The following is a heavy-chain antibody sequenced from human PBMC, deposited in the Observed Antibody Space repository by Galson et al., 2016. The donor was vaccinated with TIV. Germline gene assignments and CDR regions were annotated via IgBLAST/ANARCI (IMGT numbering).Heavy chain of an antibody. D-gene: IGHD3-22*01. J-gene: IGHJ4*02. CDR2: ITPIFGTT. V-gene: IGHV1-69*13. CDR1: GVIFRNFA. CDR3: ARVRGEFYDSSGYYDS. Sequence: SVKVSCKASGVIFRNFAITWVRQAPGQGLEWMGRITPIFGTTKYAQKFQGRVTLTADDSTSTAYMERSFLRSEATAIYYCARVRGEFYDSSGYYDSWGQGTLVSVSS.